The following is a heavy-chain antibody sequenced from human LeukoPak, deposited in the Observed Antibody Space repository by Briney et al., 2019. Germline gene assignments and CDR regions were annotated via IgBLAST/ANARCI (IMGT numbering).Heavy chain of an antibody. CDR2: INHSGST. D-gene: IGHD5-18*01. CDR1: GGSFSGYY. V-gene: IGHV4-34*01. CDR3: ARVPTTVDTAMVPNDAFDI. J-gene: IGHJ3*02. Sequence: SETLSLTCAVYGGSFSGYYWSWIRQPPGKGLEWIGEINHSGSTNYNPSLKSRVTISVDTSKNQFSLKLSSVTAADTAAYYCARVPTTVDTAMVPNDAFDIWGQGTMVTVSS.